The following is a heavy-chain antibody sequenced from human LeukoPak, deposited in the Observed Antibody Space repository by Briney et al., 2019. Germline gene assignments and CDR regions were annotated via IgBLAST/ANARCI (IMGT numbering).Heavy chain of an antibody. CDR3: VRAQTHKYCSSTSCYTPDY. D-gene: IGHD2-2*02. V-gene: IGHV1-69*13. CDR2: IIPIFGTA. J-gene: IGHJ4*02. Sequence: GASVKVSCKASGGTFSSYAISWVRQAPGQGLEWMGGIIPIFGTANYAQKFQGRVTITADESTSTAYMELSSLRSEDTAVYYCVRAQTHKYCSSTSCYTPDYWGQGTLVTVSS. CDR1: GGTFSSYA.